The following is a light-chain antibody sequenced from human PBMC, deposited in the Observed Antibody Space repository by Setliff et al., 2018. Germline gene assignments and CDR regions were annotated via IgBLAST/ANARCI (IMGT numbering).Light chain of an antibody. CDR2: DVT. V-gene: IGLV2-8*01. J-gene: IGLJ1*01. CDR3: SSYADSNIFL. Sequence: QSALTQPPSASGSPGQSVTISCAGTSIDVSGYNYVSWYQQHPGKAPQLIIYDVTKRPSGVPDRFSGSKSGNTASLTVSGLQAEDEADYYCSSYADSNIFLFGTGTKVTVL. CDR1: SIDVSGYNY.